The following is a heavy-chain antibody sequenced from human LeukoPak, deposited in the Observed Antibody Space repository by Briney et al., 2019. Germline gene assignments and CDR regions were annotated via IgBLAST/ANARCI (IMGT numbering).Heavy chain of an antibody. J-gene: IGHJ4*02. CDR3: ARTGFDWLTEGDQPDY. V-gene: IGHV3-66*01. D-gene: IGHD3-9*01. CDR1: GFTVSSNY. CDR2: IYSGGST. Sequence: GGSLRLSCAASGFTVSSNYMSWVRQAPGKGLEWVSVIYSGGSTYYADSVKGRFTISRDNSKNTLYLQMNSLRAEDTAVYYCARTGFDWLTEGDQPDYWGQGTLVTVSS.